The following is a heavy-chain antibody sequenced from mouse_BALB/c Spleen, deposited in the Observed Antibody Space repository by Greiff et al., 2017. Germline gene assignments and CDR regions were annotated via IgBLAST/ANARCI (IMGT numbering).Heavy chain of an antibody. D-gene: IGHD2-1*01. CDR1: GYTFTNYW. CDR2: IYPGGGYT. V-gene: IGHV1-63*02. J-gene: IGHJ2*01. Sequence: QVQLQQSGAELVRPGTSVKISCKASGYTFTNYWLGWVKQRPGHGLEWIGDIYPGGGYTNYNEKFKGKATLTADTSSSTAYMQLSSLTSEDSAVYFCARGGGNYGRYDYWGQGTTLTVSS. CDR3: ARGGGNYGRYDY.